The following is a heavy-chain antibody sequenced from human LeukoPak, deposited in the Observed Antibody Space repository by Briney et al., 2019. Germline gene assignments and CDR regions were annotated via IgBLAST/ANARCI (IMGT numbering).Heavy chain of an antibody. V-gene: IGHV1-2*02. D-gene: IGHD5-12*01. CDR1: GYTFTGYY. Sequence: ASVKVSCKASGYTFTGYYMHWVRQAPGQGLEWMGWINPNSGGTNYAQKFQGRVTMTRDTSISTAYMELSRLRSDDTAVYYCARGRVDWRIGYYYYYMDVWAKGPRSPSP. J-gene: IGHJ6*03. CDR3: ARGRVDWRIGYYYYYMDV. CDR2: INPNSGGT.